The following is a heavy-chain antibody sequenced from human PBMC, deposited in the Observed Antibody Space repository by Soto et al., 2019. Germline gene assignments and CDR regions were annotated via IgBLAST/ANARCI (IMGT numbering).Heavy chain of an antibody. CDR2: ISGSGGST. CDR3: EKYKGGAQYFGSGLYKNLAPSFYYGLSI. J-gene: IGHJ6*02. CDR1: GFTFSSYA. V-gene: IGHV3-23*01. D-gene: IGHD3-10*01. Sequence: GGSLRLSCAACGFTFSSYAMSWVRQAPGKGLEWVSAISGSGGSTYYADSVKGRFTISRDNSKNTLYLQMNSLRAEDTAVYYREKYKGGAQYFGSGLYKNLAPSFYYGLSIGAQGPTVPVS.